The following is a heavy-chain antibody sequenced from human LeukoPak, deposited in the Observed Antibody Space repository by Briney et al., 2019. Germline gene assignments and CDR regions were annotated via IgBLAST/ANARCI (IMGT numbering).Heavy chain of an antibody. V-gene: IGHV3-30*02. CDR1: GFTFSSSG. J-gene: IGHJ5*02. CDR3: ARDYYGSGSYVDWFDP. D-gene: IGHD3-10*01. Sequence: GGSLRLSCAASGFTFSSSGMHWVRQAPGKGLEWVAFIRNDGNNKYYADSVKGRFTISRDNAKNSLYLQMNSLRAEDTAVYYCARDYYGSGSYVDWFDPWGQGTLVTVSS. CDR2: IRNDGNNK.